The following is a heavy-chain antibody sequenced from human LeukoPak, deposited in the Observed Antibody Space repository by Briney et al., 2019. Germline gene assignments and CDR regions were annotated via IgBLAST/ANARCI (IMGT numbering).Heavy chain of an antibody. D-gene: IGHD4-17*01. Sequence: SETLSLTCSVAGGSIRPYYWSWIRQPPGKGREWIGYISDSGRTNYKPSLKSRVTISLDTSKNQFSLKMRSVTAADTAVYYCAREVGTMTTHYFEYWGQGALVTVSS. CDR2: ISDSGRT. CDR3: AREVGTMTTHYFEY. CDR1: GGSIRPYY. V-gene: IGHV4-59*01. J-gene: IGHJ4*02.